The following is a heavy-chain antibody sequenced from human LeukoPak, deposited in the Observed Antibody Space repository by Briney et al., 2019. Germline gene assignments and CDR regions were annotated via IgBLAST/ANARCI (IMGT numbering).Heavy chain of an antibody. V-gene: IGHV3-48*03. CDR3: AELGITMIGGV. J-gene: IGHJ6*04. CDR2: ISSSGSTI. CDR1: GFTFSSYE. D-gene: IGHD3-10*02. Sequence: GGSLRLSCAASGFTFSSYEVNWVRQAPGKGLEWVSYISSSGSTIYYADSVKGRFTISRDNAKNSLYLQMNSLRAGDTAVYYCAELGITMIGGVWGKGTTVTISS.